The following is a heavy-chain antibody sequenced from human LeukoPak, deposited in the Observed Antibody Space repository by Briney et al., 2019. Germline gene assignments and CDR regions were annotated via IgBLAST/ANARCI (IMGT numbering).Heavy chain of an antibody. J-gene: IGHJ4*02. CDR1: RFTFSSYS. V-gene: IGHV3-21*01. Sequence: PGGSLRLSCAASRFTFSSYSMNWVRQAPGKGLEWVSSISSSGSYIYYADSVKGRFTISRDNAKNSLYLQMNSLRAEDTAVYYCARVTGYTIEDYFDYWGQGTLVTVSS. CDR2: ISSSGSYI. D-gene: IGHD3-9*01. CDR3: ARVTGYTIEDYFDY.